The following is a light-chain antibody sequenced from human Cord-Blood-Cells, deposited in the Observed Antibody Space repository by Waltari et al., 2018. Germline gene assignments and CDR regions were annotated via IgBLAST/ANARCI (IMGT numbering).Light chain of an antibody. V-gene: IGLV2-23*03. CDR3: CSYAGSSTFVV. Sequence: QSALTPPASVSGSPGKSRPISCTGPSSYVRRYNLFSCYHQHPDKAPKLMIYEGSKRPSGVANRFSGSKSGDTASLTISGLQAEDEADYYCCSYAGSSTFVVFGGGTKLTVL. J-gene: IGLJ2*01. CDR2: EGS. CDR1: SSYVRRYNL.